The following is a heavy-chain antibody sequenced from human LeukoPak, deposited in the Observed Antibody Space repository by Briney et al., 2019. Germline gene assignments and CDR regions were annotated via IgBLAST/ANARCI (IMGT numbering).Heavy chain of an antibody. CDR2: IRYDGSNK. CDR1: GFTFSSYC. V-gene: IGHV3-30*02. Sequence: GGSLRLSCASSGFTFSSYCMHWVRHAPSKGLECVAFIRYDGSNKYYADSLKGRFTIPRDNSKNTLHLQMKSLRAEDTAVYYCAKEYCSSTSCDDVYYYYYMDVWGKGNTVTVSS. J-gene: IGHJ6*03. D-gene: IGHD2-2*01. CDR3: AKEYCSSTSCDDVYYYYYMDV.